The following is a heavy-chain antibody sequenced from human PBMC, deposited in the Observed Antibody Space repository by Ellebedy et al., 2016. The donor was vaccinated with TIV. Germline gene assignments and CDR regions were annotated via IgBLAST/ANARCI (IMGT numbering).Heavy chain of an antibody. D-gene: IGHD3-22*01. Sequence: SETLSLXXTVSGAGISSSFWTWIRQPPGRGLEWIGFISPNGHTNYNLSLKSRLTMSVDTSKSQFSLNLRSLTAADSAVYYCARADSSGYYPGYYFGFDVWGHGTTVTVSS. V-gene: IGHV4-4*07. CDR2: ISPNGHT. CDR1: GAGISSSF. CDR3: ARADSSGYYPGYYFGFDV. J-gene: IGHJ6*02.